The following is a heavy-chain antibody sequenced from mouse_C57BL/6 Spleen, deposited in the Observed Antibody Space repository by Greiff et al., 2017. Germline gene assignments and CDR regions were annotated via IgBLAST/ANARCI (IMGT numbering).Heavy chain of an antibody. CDR2: IYPGDGDT. J-gene: IGHJ4*01. CDR3: ALSYGSSYYAMDY. D-gene: IGHD1-1*01. Sequence: QVQLKQSGPELVKPGASVKISCKASGYAFSSSWMNWVKQRPGKGLEWIGRIYPGDGDTNYNGKFKGKATLTADKSSSTAYMQLSSLTSDDSAVYFCALSYGSSYYAMDYWGQGTSVTVSS. V-gene: IGHV1-82*01. CDR1: GYAFSSSW.